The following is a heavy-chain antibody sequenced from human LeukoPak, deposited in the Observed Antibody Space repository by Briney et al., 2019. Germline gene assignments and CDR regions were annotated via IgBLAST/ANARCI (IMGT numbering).Heavy chain of an antibody. J-gene: IGHJ4*02. CDR3: ARDKGILTGYSYFDY. CDR1: GFTFSVYN. CDR2: ISSSSSFI. Sequence: GGSLRLSCAASGFTFSVYNMYWVRQAPGKGLEWVSSISSSSSFIYYADSLRGRFTISRDNAKNSLYLQMNSLRAEDTAVYYCARDKGILTGYSYFDYWGQGTLVTVSS. D-gene: IGHD3-9*01. V-gene: IGHV3-21*06.